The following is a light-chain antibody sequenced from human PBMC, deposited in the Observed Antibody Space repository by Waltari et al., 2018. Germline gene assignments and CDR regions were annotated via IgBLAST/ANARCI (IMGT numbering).Light chain of an antibody. CDR2: EVV. CDR3: CSYARSGTVL. J-gene: IGLJ2*01. V-gene: IGLV2-23*02. CDR1: SSDVGSYNL. Sequence: QSALTQPASVSGSPGQSITISCTGTSSDVGSYNLVSWYQQHPGKAPKLMIYEVVKRPSGVSNRFSGSTSANAASLTISDLQAEDEGDYYCCSYARSGTVLFGGGTKLTVL.